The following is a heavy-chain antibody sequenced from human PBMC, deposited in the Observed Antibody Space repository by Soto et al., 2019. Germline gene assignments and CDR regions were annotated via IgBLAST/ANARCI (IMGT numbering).Heavy chain of an antibody. CDR2: ISGSGGST. Sequence: EVQLLESGGGLVQPGGSLRLSCAASGFTFSSYAMSWVHQAPGKGLEWVSSISGSGGSTYYADSVKGRFTIPRDNSKNTLYLQMNSLRAEDTSVYYCAKGLVRDGWYLAVDIWGQGQMVTVSS. J-gene: IGHJ3*02. CDR3: AKGLVRDGWYLAVDI. V-gene: IGHV3-23*01. CDR1: GFTFSSYA. D-gene: IGHD6-19*01.